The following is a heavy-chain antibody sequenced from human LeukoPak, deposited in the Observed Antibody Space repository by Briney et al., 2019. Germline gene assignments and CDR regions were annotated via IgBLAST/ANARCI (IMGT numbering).Heavy chain of an antibody. V-gene: IGHV3-23*01. CDR3: AKVYDDIWGSYRGYFDY. CDR1: GFTFSSYA. CDR2: ISGSGGGT. D-gene: IGHD3-16*01. Sequence: GGSLRLSCAASGFTFSSYAMSWVRQAPGKGLEWVSSISGSGGGTYYADSVKGRFTISSDNSKNTLYLQMNSLRAEDTAVYYCAKVYDDIWGSYRGYFDYWGQGTLVTVSS. J-gene: IGHJ4*02.